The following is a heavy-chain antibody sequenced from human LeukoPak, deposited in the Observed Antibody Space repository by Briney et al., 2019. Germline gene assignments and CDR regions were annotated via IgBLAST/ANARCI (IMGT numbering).Heavy chain of an antibody. CDR1: GFTFRDYY. D-gene: IGHD3-9*01. CDR2: ISSSGSTI. Sequence: PGGSLRLSCAASGFTFRDYYMSWIRQAPGKGLEWVSYISSSGSTIYYADSVKGRFTISRDNAKNSLYLQMNSLRAEDTAVYYCARDKSQYYDILTGYPTHNWFDPWGQGTLVTVSS. J-gene: IGHJ5*02. CDR3: ARDKSQYYDILTGYPTHNWFDP. V-gene: IGHV3-11*04.